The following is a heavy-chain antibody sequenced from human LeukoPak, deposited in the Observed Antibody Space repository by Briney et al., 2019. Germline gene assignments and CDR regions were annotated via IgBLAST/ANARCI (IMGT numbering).Heavy chain of an antibody. CDR3: AIHYGDSGLGPSRLDY. Sequence: ASVKVSCKASGYTFTSYAMHWVRQAPGQRLEWMGWINAGNGNTKYSQKFQGRVTITRDTSASTAYMELSSLRSEDTAVYYCAIHYGDSGLGPSRLDYWGQGTLVTVSS. V-gene: IGHV1-3*01. CDR1: GYTFTSYA. D-gene: IGHD4-17*01. J-gene: IGHJ4*02. CDR2: INAGNGNT.